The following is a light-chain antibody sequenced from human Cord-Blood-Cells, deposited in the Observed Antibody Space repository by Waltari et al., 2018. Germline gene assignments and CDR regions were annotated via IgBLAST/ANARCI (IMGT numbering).Light chain of an antibody. CDR1: QSISSY. Sequence: DIQMTQSPSSLSASVGDRVTITCRASQSISSYLNWYKQKPGKAPKLLIYAASRLQSGVTSRFSGSGSGTDCTLTISSLQPEDLATYYCQQSYSTPRTFGQGTKVEIK. J-gene: IGKJ1*01. V-gene: IGKV1-39*01. CDR3: QQSYSTPRT. CDR2: AAS.